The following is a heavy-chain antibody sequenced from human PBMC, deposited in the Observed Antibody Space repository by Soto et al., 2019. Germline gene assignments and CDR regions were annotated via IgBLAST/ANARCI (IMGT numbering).Heavy chain of an antibody. Sequence: PSETLSLTCAVYGGSFTGYHWSWIRQPPGKGLEWIGEINHSGSTNYNPSLKGRVTISLDRSKNQFSLKLSSVTAADTAVYYCATTLLNFWSGYSGPYYFDYWGQGTLVTVSS. CDR3: ATTLLNFWSGYSGPYYFDY. D-gene: IGHD3-3*01. V-gene: IGHV4-34*01. CDR2: INHSGST. J-gene: IGHJ4*02. CDR1: GGSFTGYH.